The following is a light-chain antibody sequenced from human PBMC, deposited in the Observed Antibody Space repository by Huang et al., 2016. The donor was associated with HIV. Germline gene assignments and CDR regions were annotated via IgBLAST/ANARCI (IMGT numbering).Light chain of an antibody. J-gene: IGKJ3*01. CDR2: CAS. CDR1: QSISYTSNNDNY. V-gene: IGKV4-1*01. CDR3: QQYYTTPRT. Sequence: IVMTQSPDYLPVSLGARAAIKCKSSQSISYTSNNDNYLAWYQQRPGQPPKLLMYCASRRAAVVPDRFSGSGSGTDFTLTINGLQPEDVATYYCQQYYTTPRTFGPGTKVDIK.